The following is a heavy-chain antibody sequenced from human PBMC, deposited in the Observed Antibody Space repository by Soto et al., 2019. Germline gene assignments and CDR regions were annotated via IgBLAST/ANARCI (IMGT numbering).Heavy chain of an antibody. V-gene: IGHV4-31*03. D-gene: IGHD3-16*01. J-gene: IGHJ4*02. CDR2: IYYSGST. Sequence: QVQLQESGPGLVKPSQTLSLTCTVSGGSISSGGYYWSWLRQHPGKGLEWIGYIYYSGSTYYNPSLKSRVTISVATSKNQFSLKLSSVTAADTAVYYCARGGGLMHLFDYWCQGTLVTVSS. CDR3: ARGGGLMHLFDY. CDR1: GGSISSGGYY.